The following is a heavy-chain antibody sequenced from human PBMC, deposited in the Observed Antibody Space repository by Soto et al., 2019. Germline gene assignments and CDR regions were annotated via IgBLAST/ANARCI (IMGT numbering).Heavy chain of an antibody. CDR1: GDTFSSYG. Sequence: QVQVEQSGAEVKKPGSSVKVSCKAAGDTFSSYGFTWVRQAPGQVLEWMGGIIPILRTANYAQKFQGRVTITADESTSTAYMELSSLRSEDTAVYYCARALVATNAFDYWGQGILVTVSS. CDR2: IIPILRTA. J-gene: IGHJ4*02. D-gene: IGHD5-12*01. CDR3: ARALVATNAFDY. V-gene: IGHV1-69*11.